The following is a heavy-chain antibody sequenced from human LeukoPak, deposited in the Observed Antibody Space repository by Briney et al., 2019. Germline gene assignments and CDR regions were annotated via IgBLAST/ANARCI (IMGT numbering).Heavy chain of an antibody. CDR3: AKVNYYGSGSYRVYYYGLDV. J-gene: IGHJ6*04. D-gene: IGHD3-10*01. Sequence: PGGSLRLSCAASGFTFSNYGMHWVRQAPGKGLGWVAVISYDGSNKYYADPVKGRFTISRDNSKNTLYLQMNSLRAGDTAVYYCAKVNYYGSGSYRVYYYGLDVWGKGTTVTVSS. CDR2: ISYDGSNK. CDR1: GFTFSNYG. V-gene: IGHV3-30*18.